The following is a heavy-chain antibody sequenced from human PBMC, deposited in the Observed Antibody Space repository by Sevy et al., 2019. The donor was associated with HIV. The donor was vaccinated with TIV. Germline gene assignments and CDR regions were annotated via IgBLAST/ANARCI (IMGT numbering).Heavy chain of an antibody. J-gene: IGHJ6*02. D-gene: IGHD3-10*01. CDR2: ISSASGII. CDR3: ARVVGNVSGSFYKSNYDLDV. CDR1: GFRFNSYD. Sequence: GGSLRLSCAASGFRFNSYDMNWVRQAPGKGLEWVSSISSASGIIYYGDSVRGRFSISRDNAKKSLYLQMNSLRVEDTAVYYCARVVGNVSGSFYKSNYDLDVWGQGTAVTVSS. V-gene: IGHV3-21*01.